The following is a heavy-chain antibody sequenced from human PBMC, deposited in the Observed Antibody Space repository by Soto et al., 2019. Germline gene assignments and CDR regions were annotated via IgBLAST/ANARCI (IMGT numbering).Heavy chain of an antibody. CDR2: IKEDGSKE. Sequence: EVQVVESGGGLVQPGGSLRLSCAASGFTFSNYYMTWVRQAPGKGLGWVANIKEDGSKEFYVDSVKGRFTISRDNANNSVYLQMNSLRPDDTAVFYCARRRNDDTNFFDYWGQGTLVTVSS. V-gene: IGHV3-7*01. CDR3: ARRRNDDTNFFDY. CDR1: GFTFSNYY. J-gene: IGHJ4*02. D-gene: IGHD1-1*01.